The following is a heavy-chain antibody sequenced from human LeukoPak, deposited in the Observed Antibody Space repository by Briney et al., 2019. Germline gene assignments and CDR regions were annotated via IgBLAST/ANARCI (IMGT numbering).Heavy chain of an antibody. Sequence: TGGSLRLSCAASGFTFSSYEMNWVRQAPGKGLEWVSYISSSGSTIYYADSVKGRFTISRDNAKNSLYLQMSSLRAEDTAVYYCARGFSGYYYPFDYWGQGTLVTVSS. J-gene: IGHJ4*02. D-gene: IGHD3-22*01. CDR1: GFTFSSYE. V-gene: IGHV3-48*03. CDR3: ARGFSGYYYPFDY. CDR2: ISSSGSTI.